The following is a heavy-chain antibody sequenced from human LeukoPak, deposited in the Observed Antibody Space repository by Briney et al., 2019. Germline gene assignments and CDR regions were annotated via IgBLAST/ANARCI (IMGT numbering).Heavy chain of an antibody. CDR3: AAGAWFAAFDI. V-gene: IGHV3-33*01. Sequence: GGSLRLSCAASGFTFSSYGMHWVRQAPGKGLEWVAVIWHDGSNKYYADSVKGRFIISRDNSKNTLYLQMNSLRAEDTAVYFCAAGAWFAAFDIWGQGTMVTVSS. CDR2: IWHDGSNK. CDR1: GFTFSSYG. D-gene: IGHD1-26*01. J-gene: IGHJ3*02.